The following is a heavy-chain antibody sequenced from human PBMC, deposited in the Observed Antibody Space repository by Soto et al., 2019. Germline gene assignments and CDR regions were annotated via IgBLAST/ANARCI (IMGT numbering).Heavy chain of an antibody. Sequence: GASVKVSCKASGGTFSSYTISWVRQAPGQGLEWMGRIIPILGIANYAQKFQGRVTITADKSTSTAYMELSSLRSEDTAVYYCARLGAAGTHQNYYYYYMDAWGKGTTVTVSS. CDR2: IIPILGIA. CDR1: GGTFSSYT. J-gene: IGHJ6*03. CDR3: ARLGAAGTHQNYYYYYMDA. D-gene: IGHD6-25*01. V-gene: IGHV1-69*02.